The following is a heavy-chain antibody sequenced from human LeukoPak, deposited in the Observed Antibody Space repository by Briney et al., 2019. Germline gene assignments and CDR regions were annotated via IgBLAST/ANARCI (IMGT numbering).Heavy chain of an antibody. J-gene: IGHJ4*02. CDR3: ARGTKVVAALSD. CDR1: GYTFTSYD. D-gene: IGHD2-15*01. Sequence: ASVKVSCKASGYTFTSYDINWVRQATGQGLEWMVWMNPNCGNTGYAQKFQCRVTMTRNTSISTAYMELSSLRSEDTAVYYCARGTKVVAALSDWGQGTLVTVYS. CDR2: MNPNCGNT. V-gene: IGHV1-8*01.